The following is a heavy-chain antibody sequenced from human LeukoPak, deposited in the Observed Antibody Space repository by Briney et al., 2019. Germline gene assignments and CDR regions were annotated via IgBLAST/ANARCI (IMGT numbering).Heavy chain of an antibody. V-gene: IGHV1-69*04. J-gene: IGHJ6*02. CDR1: GATFSSYA. CDR2: IIPILGIA. D-gene: IGHD3-10*01. CDR3: ARGMVRGAYYYYGMDV. Sequence: SVKVSCKASGATFSSYAISWLRQAPGQGLEWLGRIIPILGIAKYAQKFQGRVTITADKSTSTAYMELSSLRSEDTVVYDCARGMVRGAYYYYGMDVWGQGTTVTVSS.